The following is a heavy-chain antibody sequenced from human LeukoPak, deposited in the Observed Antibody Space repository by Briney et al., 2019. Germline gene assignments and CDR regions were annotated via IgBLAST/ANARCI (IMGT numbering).Heavy chain of an antibody. CDR2: INQDGNEK. CDR1: GFTFSNYR. D-gene: IGHD2-8*01. CDR3: ARDGAHAGLYFDS. Sequence: PGGSLRLSCAASGFTFSNYRMNWVPQAPGKGLEWVANINQDGNEKYYVDSVKGRFSISRDNAKNSLYLQMNSLRAEDTALYFCARDGAHAGLYFDSWGQGTLVTVSS. V-gene: IGHV3-7*05. J-gene: IGHJ4*02.